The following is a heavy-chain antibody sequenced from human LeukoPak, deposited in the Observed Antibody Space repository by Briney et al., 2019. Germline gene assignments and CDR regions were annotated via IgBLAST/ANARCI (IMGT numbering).Heavy chain of an antibody. CDR1: GGIFSKYG. CDR2: ISAYNGNT. CDR3: ARDRSIVIWYFDY. D-gene: IGHD2-21*01. Sequence: ASVTVSCKASGGIFSKYGISWVRQAPGQGLEWMGWISAYNGNTNYAQKLQGRVTMTTDTSTSTAYMELRSLRSDDTAVYYCARDRSIVIWYFDYWGQGTLVTVSS. J-gene: IGHJ4*02. V-gene: IGHV1-18*01.